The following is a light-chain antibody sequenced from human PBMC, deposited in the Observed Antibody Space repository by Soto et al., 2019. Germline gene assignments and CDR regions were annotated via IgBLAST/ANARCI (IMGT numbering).Light chain of an antibody. Sequence: SVLTQSPVTLSLSPGERATLSCMASQSVSSSCLAWYQQKPGQAPRLLIYGASSRATGIPGRFSGSGSGTDFTLTISRLEPADYAVYYCQQYGSASGWTFGQGTKLDIK. CDR2: GAS. V-gene: IGKV3-20*01. CDR3: QQYGSASGWT. CDR1: QSVSSSC. J-gene: IGKJ1*01.